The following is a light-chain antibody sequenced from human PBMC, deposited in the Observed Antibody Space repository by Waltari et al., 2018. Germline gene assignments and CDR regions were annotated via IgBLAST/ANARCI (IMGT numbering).Light chain of an antibody. CDR2: YGS. V-gene: IGKV6-21*02. CDR1: QSIGGS. J-gene: IGKJ2*01. Sequence: EIVLTQSPDLQSVTPKETVTITCRASQSIGGSLHWYQQKPDQSPKLLIKYGSQSISGLPSRFSGSGSGTEFTLTINSLEAEDAATYYCHQSNTVPRTFGQGTKLEIK. CDR3: HQSNTVPRT.